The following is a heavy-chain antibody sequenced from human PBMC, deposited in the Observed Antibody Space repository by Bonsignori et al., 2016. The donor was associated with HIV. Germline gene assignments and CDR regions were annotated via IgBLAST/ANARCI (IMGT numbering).Heavy chain of an antibody. J-gene: IGHJ3*02. D-gene: IGHD1-26*01. CDR2: IYYSGST. CDR3: ARDQGRGAFDI. V-gene: IGHV4-59*01. Sequence: SETLSLTCTVSGGSISSYYWSWIRQPPGKGLEWIGYIYYSGSTNYNPSLKSRVTISVDTSKNQFSLKLSSVTAADTAVYYCARDQGRGAFDIWGQGTMVTVSS. CDR1: GGSISSYY.